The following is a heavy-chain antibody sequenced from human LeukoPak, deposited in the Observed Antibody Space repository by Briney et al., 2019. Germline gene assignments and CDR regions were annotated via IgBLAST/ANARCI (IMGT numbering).Heavy chain of an antibody. D-gene: IGHD6-19*01. V-gene: IGHV4-59*01. Sequence: SETLSLTCTVSGVSISSYYCSWLRQPPGKGLEWVGYIYYSGSTNYNPSLKSRVTISVDTSKNQFSLKLGSVTAADTAVYYCARAVAGHRKFDYWGQGTLVTVSS. CDR2: IYYSGST. CDR3: ARAVAGHRKFDY. CDR1: GVSISSYY. J-gene: IGHJ4*02.